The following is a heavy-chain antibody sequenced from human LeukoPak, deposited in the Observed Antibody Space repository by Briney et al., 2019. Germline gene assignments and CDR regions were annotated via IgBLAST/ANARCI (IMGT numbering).Heavy chain of an antibody. Sequence: PSETLSLTCTVSGGSISSYYWSWIRQPPGKGLEWIGYILYSGSTKYNPSLMSRVTISVDTSKNQFSLKLNSVTAADTAVYYCARDRGEALDYWGQGTLVTVSS. J-gene: IGHJ4*02. CDR3: ARDRGEALDY. CDR2: ILYSGST. CDR1: GGSISSYY. D-gene: IGHD3-16*01. V-gene: IGHV4-59*01.